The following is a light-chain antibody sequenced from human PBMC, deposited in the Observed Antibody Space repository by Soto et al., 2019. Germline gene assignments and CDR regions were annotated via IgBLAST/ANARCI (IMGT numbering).Light chain of an antibody. CDR3: QQYNSWPLT. CDR2: DIS. V-gene: IGKV3D-15*01. CDR1: QSVSSN. J-gene: IGKJ4*01. Sequence: ETVMTQSPATLSVSPGERATLSCRASQSVSSNLAWYQQKPGQPPRVLIYDISTRATGIPTRFSGSGSGTEFTLTISSLQSEDFAVYYCQQYNSWPLTFGGGTKVEIK.